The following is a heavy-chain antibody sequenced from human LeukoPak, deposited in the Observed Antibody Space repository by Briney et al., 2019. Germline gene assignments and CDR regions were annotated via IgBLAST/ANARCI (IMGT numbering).Heavy chain of an antibody. J-gene: IGHJ4*02. CDR1: GFTFSSYG. Sequence: PGGSLRLSCAASGFTFSSYGMHWVRQAPGKGLEWVAVISYDGSNKYYADSVKGRFTISRDNSKNTLYLQMNSLRAEDTAVYYCAKDDGSGWVNYWGQGTLVTVSS. CDR2: ISYDGSNK. CDR3: AKDDGSGWVNY. V-gene: IGHV3-30*18. D-gene: IGHD6-19*01.